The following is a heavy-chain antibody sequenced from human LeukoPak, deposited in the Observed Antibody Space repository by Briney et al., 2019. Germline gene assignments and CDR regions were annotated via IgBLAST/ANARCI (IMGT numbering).Heavy chain of an antibody. J-gene: IGHJ4*02. CDR2: IYGADAA. CDR3: VTSTGQQFIPYDY. CDR1: GFNVSSNY. Sequence: GGSLRLSCAASGFNVSSNYMTWIRQAPGKRLEWVSLIYGADAAYYAESVRGRFIISRDNLKNTLFLQMNSLRVEDTALYYCVTSTGQQFIPYDYWGQGTHVTVSS. D-gene: IGHD6-13*01. V-gene: IGHV3-66*02.